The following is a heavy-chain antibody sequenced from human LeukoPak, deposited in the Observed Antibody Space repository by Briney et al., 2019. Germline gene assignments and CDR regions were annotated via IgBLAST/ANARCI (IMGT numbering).Heavy chain of an antibody. CDR3: ARVRDIALPGGRYMDV. D-gene: IGHD5-12*01. V-gene: IGHV4-39*01. CDR2: IYYTGST. J-gene: IGHJ6*03. CDR1: GGSIFNSAYF. Sequence: PSETLSLTCTVSGGSIFNSAYFWGWIRQPPGKGLEWIGNIYYTGSTHYNVSLESRVTMSLDRSRNQFSLKLSSVTAADTADYYCARVRDIALPGGRYMDVWGKGTTVTVSS.